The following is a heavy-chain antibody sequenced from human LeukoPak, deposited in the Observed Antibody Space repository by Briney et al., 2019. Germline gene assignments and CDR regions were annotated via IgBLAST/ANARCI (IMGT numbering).Heavy chain of an antibody. CDR3: AKDLIRSSPLRYGMDV. Sequence: PGGSLRLSCAASGFTFSSYAMSCVRQAPGKGLEWVSAISGSGGSTYYADSVKGRFTISRDNSKNTLYLQMNSLRAEDTAVYYCAKDLIRSSPLRYGMDVWGQGTTVTVSS. CDR1: GFTFSSYA. CDR2: ISGSGGST. V-gene: IGHV3-23*01. J-gene: IGHJ6*02. D-gene: IGHD2-15*01.